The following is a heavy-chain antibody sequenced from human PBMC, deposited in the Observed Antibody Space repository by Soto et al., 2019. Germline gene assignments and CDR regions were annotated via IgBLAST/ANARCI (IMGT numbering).Heavy chain of an antibody. CDR3: AREASAVISLDY. V-gene: IGHV1-2*02. CDR1: GYIFTGYY. D-gene: IGHD6-19*01. Sequence: GASVKVSCKASGYIFTGYYIQWLRQSPGQGLEWVGWFNPNSGDTIYAQKFQGRVTLTGDTSISTAYMELYSLTSDDTAVYYCAREASAVISLDYWGQGTLVTVSS. CDR2: FNPNSGDT. J-gene: IGHJ4*02.